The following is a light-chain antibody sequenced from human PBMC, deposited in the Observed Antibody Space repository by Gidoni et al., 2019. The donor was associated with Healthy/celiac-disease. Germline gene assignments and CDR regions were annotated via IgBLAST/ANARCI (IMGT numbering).Light chain of an antibody. J-gene: IGLJ2*01. CDR3: QSADSSGTYGV. Sequence: SYELTQPPSVSVSPGQTARITCSGDALPKQYAYWYQQKPGQAPVLVIYKDRERPSGIPERFSGSSSGTTVTLTISGVQAEDEADYYCQSADSSGTYGVFGGGTKLTVL. V-gene: IGLV3-25*03. CDR2: KDR. CDR1: ALPKQY.